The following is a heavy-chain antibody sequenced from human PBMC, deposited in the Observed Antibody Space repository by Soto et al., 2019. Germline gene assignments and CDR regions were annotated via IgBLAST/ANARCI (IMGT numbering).Heavy chain of an antibody. CDR1: GFTVSSNY. D-gene: IGHD6-19*01. Sequence: EVQLVESGGGLVQPGGSLRLSCTASGFTVSSNYMTWVRQAPGKGLEWVSIIYSVGSTYYADSVKGRFTISRDNSKNTLYLQMNSLRADDTAFYYCARGHPVTGPNGAFDIWGQGTMVTVSS. CDR2: IYSVGST. J-gene: IGHJ3*02. CDR3: ARGHPVTGPNGAFDI. V-gene: IGHV3-66*01.